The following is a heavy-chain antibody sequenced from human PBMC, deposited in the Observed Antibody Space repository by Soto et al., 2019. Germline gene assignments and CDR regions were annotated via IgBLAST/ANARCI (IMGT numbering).Heavy chain of an antibody. V-gene: IGHV3-73*01. D-gene: IGHD4-17*01. CDR3: TSYGDANYYYYYYMDV. CDR1: GFTFSGSA. Sequence: VQLVESGGGLVQPGGSLKLSCAASGFTFSGSAMHWVRQASGKGLEWVGRIRSKANSYATAYAASVKGRFTISRDDSKNTAYLQMNSLKTEDTAVYYCTSYGDANYYYYYYMDVWGKGTTVTVSS. CDR2: IRSKANSYAT. J-gene: IGHJ6*03.